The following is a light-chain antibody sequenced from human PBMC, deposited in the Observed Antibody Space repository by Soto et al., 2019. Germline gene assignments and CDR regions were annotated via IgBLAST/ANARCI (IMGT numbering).Light chain of an antibody. CDR1: QNISSY. J-gene: IGKJ1*01. Sequence: EIVLTQSPATLSLSPGDRGTLSCRASQNISSYLAWYQQKPGRAPSLLIYDTSNRATGIPARFSGSGSGTDFSLTISSLEPEDFAVYFCQQRSNWRGWTFGQGTKVEIK. CDR2: DTS. V-gene: IGKV3-11*01. CDR3: QQRSNWRGWT.